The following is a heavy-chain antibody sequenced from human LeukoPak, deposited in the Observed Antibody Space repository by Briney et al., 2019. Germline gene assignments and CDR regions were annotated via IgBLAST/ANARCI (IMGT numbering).Heavy chain of an antibody. CDR2: IYHSGST. CDR1: GYSISSGYY. CDR3: VRDTVVTPYAFDI. D-gene: IGHD4-23*01. V-gene: IGHV4-38-2*02. J-gene: IGHJ3*02. Sequence: SETLSLTCTVSGYSISSGYYWGWIRQPPGKGLEWIGSIYHSGSTYYNPSLKSRVTISVDTSKNQFSLKLSSVTAADTAVYYCVRDTVVTPYAFDIWGQGTMVTVSS.